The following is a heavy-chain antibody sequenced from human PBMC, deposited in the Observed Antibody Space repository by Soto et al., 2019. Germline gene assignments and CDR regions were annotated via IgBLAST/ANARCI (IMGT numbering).Heavy chain of an antibody. CDR2: IYYSGST. CDR3: ARGGHRAAISLLGAFDI. J-gene: IGHJ3*02. Sequence: NPSETLSLTCTVSGGSINSGDYYWSWIRQPPGKGLEWIGYIYYSGSTYYNPSLKSRVTISVDTSKNQFSLKLSSVTAADTAVYYCARGGHRAAISLLGAFDIWGQGTMVTVSS. V-gene: IGHV4-30-4*01. D-gene: IGHD2-2*02. CDR1: GGSINSGDYY.